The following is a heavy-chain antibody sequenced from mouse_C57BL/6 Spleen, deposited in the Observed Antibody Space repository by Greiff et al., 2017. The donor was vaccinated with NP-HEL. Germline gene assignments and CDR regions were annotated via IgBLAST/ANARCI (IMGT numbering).Heavy chain of an antibody. Sequence: VQLLPSGAELVKPGASVKMSCKASGSTFTTSPIEWLKQTHGKSLEWIGNFHPYNDDTKYTEKFKGKATLTVEKSSSTVYLELSRVTSDDSAVYCCARRGYPPDARGFWGQGTSVTVSS. CDR2: FHPYNDDT. D-gene: IGHD2-2*01. V-gene: IGHV1-47*01. J-gene: IGHJ4*01. CDR3: ARRGYPPDARGF. CDR1: GSTFTTSP.